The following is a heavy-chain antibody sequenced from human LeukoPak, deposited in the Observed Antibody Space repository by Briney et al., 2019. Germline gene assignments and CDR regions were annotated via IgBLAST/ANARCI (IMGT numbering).Heavy chain of an antibody. D-gene: IGHD5-18*01. J-gene: IGHJ4*02. CDR2: IYYSGST. CDR3: ARHPGYSYGKYYFDY. Sequence: SETLSLTCTVYGGSISSYYWSWIRQPPGKGLEWIGYIYYSGSTNYNPSLKSRVTISVDTSKNQFSLKLSSVTAADTAVYYCARHPGYSYGKYYFDYWGQGTLVTVSS. V-gene: IGHV4-59*08. CDR1: GGSISSYY.